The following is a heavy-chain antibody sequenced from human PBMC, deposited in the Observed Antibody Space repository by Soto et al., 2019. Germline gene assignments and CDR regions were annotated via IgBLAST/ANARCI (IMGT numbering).Heavy chain of an antibody. D-gene: IGHD3-16*01. CDR3: ARSSGGNYGIIIEGSTCFVP. V-gene: IGHV1-46*01. Sequence: ASVKVSCKAPGDTFTSYYFHWVRQAPGQGLEWMGVINPHGGSTAYAQRFQGRVTMTIDTPTSTVYMELTSLRSDDTAVYYCARSSGGNYGIIIEGSTCFVPWGQGTLVTVSS. J-gene: IGHJ5*02. CDR2: INPHGGST. CDR1: GDTFTSYY.